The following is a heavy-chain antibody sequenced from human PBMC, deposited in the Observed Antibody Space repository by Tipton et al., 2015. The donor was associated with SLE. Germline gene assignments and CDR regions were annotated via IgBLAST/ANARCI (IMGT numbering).Heavy chain of an antibody. J-gene: IGHJ6*03. CDR2: IWYDGSNK. CDR3: ARGGKTTIFGVVIIPVYYMDV. Sequence: RSLRLSCAASGFTFSSYGMHWVRQAPGKGLEWVAVIWYDGSNKYYADSVKGRFTISRDNSKNTLYLQMNSLRAEDTAVYYCARGGKTTIFGVVIIPVYYMDVWGKGTTVTVSS. CDR1: GFTFSSYG. V-gene: IGHV3-33*01. D-gene: IGHD3-3*01.